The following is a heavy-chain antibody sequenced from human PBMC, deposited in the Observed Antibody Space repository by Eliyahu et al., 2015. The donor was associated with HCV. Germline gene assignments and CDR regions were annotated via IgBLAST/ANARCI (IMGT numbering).Heavy chain of an antibody. V-gene: IGHV3-23*01. J-gene: IGHJ4*02. D-gene: IGHD6-19*01. CDR1: GFTFSSYA. Sequence: EVQLLESGGGLVQPGGSLRLSXAASGFTFSSYAMSXVRQAPGKGLEWVSAISGSGGSTYYADSVKGRFTISRDNSKNTLYLQMNSLRAEDTAVYYCAKVGTVAGTRNFDYWGQGTLVTVSS. CDR3: AKVGTVAGTRNFDY. CDR2: ISGSGGST.